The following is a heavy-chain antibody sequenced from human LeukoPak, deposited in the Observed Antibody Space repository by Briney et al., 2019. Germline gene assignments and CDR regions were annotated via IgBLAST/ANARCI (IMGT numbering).Heavy chain of an antibody. CDR2: ISYDGSNK. V-gene: IGHV3-30*18. D-gene: IGHD1-14*01. J-gene: IGHJ4*02. Sequence: PGGSLRLSCAASGFTFSSYGMHWVRQAPGKGLEWVAVISYDGSNKYYADSVKGRFTISRDNSKNTLYLQMNSLRAEDTAVYYCVKDNPLDYWGQGTLVIVSS. CDR1: GFTFSSYG. CDR3: VKDNPLDY.